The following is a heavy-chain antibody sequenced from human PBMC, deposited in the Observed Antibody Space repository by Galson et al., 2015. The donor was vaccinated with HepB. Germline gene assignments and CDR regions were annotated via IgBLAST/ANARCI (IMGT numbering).Heavy chain of an antibody. Sequence: SVKVSCRASGYTLTRYAIHWVRQAPGQRLEWMGWINTASGRTEYSQKFQGTVTITKDTSANTAYMEVSSLRSEDTAVYYCSRDSGRDFYGMDVWGQGTTVIVSS. J-gene: IGHJ6*02. CDR3: SRDSGRDFYGMDV. V-gene: IGHV1-3*04. D-gene: IGHD3-10*01. CDR2: INTASGRT. CDR1: GYTLTRYA.